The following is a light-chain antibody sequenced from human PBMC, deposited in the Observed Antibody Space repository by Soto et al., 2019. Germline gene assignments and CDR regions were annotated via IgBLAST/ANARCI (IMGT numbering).Light chain of an antibody. CDR3: SSYTGSSTPPYV. J-gene: IGLJ1*01. Sequence: QSVLTQSASVSGSPGQSITISCTGTSNDVGGYNYVSWYQQHPGKAPKLMIYEVSNRPSGVSNRFSGSKSGNTASLTISGLQAEDEADYYCSSYTGSSTPPYVLGTGTKLTVL. V-gene: IGLV2-14*01. CDR1: SNDVGGYNY. CDR2: EVS.